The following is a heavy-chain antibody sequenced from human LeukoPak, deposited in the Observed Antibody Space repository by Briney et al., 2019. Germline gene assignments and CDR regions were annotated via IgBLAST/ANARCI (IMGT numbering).Heavy chain of an antibody. CDR1: GFTFSSYG. J-gene: IGHJ3*02. Sequence: GGSLRLSCAASGFTFSSYGMSWVRHAPGKGLEWVSSISGSGGTTYYADSVKGRFTISRDNSKNTLYLQMNSLRADDTAVYSCAKDPPTVMANAFHIWGQGTMVTVS. V-gene: IGHV3-23*01. CDR2: ISGSGGTT. D-gene: IGHD5-18*01. CDR3: AKDPPTVMANAFHI.